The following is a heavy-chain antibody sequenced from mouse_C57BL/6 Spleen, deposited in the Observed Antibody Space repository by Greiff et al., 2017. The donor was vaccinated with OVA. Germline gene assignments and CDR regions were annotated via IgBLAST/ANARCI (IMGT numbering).Heavy chain of an antibody. CDR1: GFTFSNYW. Sequence: EVQVVESGGGLVQPGGSMKLSCVASGFTFSNYWMNWVRQSPEKGLEWVAQIRLKSDNYATHYAESVKGRFTISRDDSKSSVYLQMNNLRAEDTGIYYCTGAYYSNYYDYWGQGTTLTVSS. V-gene: IGHV6-3*01. CDR3: TGAYYSNYYDY. J-gene: IGHJ2*01. CDR2: IRLKSDNYAT. D-gene: IGHD2-5*01.